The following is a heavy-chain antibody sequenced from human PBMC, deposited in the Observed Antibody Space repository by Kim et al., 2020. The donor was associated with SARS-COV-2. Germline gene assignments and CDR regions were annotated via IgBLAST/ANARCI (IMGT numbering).Heavy chain of an antibody. Sequence: GGSLRLSCKASGFTFIDYSMDWVRQAPGKGLEWVSSISTSSTFVSYADSVKGRLIVSRDNANNLLFLHMTSLRAEDTAVYYCVRETRDGMDVWGQGTAVT. D-gene: IGHD2-2*01. CDR1: GFTFIDYS. J-gene: IGHJ6*02. CDR2: ISTSSTFV. V-gene: IGHV3-21*06. CDR3: VRETRDGMDV.